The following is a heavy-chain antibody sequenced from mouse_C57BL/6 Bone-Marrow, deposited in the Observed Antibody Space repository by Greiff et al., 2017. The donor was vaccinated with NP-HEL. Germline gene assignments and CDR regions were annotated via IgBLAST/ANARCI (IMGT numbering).Heavy chain of an antibody. J-gene: IGHJ3*01. CDR1: GFTFSSYA. V-gene: IGHV5-4*03. CDR2: ISDGGSYT. Sequence: DVMLVESGGGLVKPGGSLKLSCAASGFTFSSYAMSWVRQTPEKRLEWVATISDGGSYTYYPDNVKGRVTISRDNAKNNLYLQMSHLKSEDTAMYYCARYGNPAWFAYWGQGTLVTVSA. CDR3: ARYGNPAWFAY. D-gene: IGHD2-1*01.